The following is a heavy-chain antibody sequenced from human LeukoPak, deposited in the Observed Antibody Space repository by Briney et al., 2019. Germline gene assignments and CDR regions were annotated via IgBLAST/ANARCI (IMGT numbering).Heavy chain of an antibody. D-gene: IGHD3-22*01. CDR3: ARAYYDSSGYYSGDY. V-gene: IGHV4-4*07. Sequence: SETLSLTCTVSGGSISSYYWSWIRQPAGKGLEWIGRIFTSGSTNYNPSLKSRVTMSVDTSKNQFSLKVSSVTAADAAVYYCARAYYDSSGYYSGDYWGQGTLVTVSS. CDR2: IFTSGST. CDR1: GGSISSYY. J-gene: IGHJ4*02.